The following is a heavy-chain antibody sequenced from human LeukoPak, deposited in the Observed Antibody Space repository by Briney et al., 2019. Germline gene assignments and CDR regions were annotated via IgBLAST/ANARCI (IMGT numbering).Heavy chain of an antibody. CDR1: GDTFTTDY. CDR3: ARARDSGSYYGHDYYYYHYMDV. D-gene: IGHD3-10*01. V-gene: IGHV1-46*01. J-gene: IGHJ6*03. Sequence: ASVKVSCKASGDTFTTDYIHWVRQGPGQGPEWMGVSNPSGGSTTNAQKFQGRVTMTRDTSTSTVYMELSSLRSEDTAIYYCARARDSGSYYGHDYYYYHYMDVWGKGTTVTVSS. CDR2: SNPSGGST.